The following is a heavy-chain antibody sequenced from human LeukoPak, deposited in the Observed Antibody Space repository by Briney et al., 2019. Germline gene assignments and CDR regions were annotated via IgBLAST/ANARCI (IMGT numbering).Heavy chain of an antibody. D-gene: IGHD1-26*01. J-gene: IGHJ3*02. CDR1: GGTFSSYA. Sequence: ASVKVSCKASGGTFSSYAISWARQAPGQGLEWMGGIIPIFGTANYAQKFQGRVTITTDESTSTAYMELSSLRSEDTAVYYCARPKNSGSYYRYAFDIWGQGTMVTVSS. V-gene: IGHV1-69*05. CDR2: IIPIFGTA. CDR3: ARPKNSGSYYRYAFDI.